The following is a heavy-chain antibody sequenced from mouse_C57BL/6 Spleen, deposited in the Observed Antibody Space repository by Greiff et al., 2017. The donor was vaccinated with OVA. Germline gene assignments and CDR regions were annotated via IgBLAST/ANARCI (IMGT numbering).Heavy chain of an antibody. V-gene: IGHV1-26*01. D-gene: IGHD2-1*01. J-gene: IGHJ1*03. Sequence: EVQLQQSGPELVKPGASVKISCKASGYTFTDYYMNWVKQSHGKSLEWIGDINPNNGGTSYNQKFKGKATLTVDKSSSTAYMELRSLTSEDSAVYYCARWGNYSNWYFDVWGTGTTVTVSS. CDR2: INPNNGGT. CDR3: ARWGNYSNWYFDV. CDR1: GYTFTDYY.